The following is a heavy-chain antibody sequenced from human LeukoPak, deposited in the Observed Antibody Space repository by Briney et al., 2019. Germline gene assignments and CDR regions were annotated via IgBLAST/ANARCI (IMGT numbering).Heavy chain of an antibody. D-gene: IGHD2-15*01. CDR1: GFTFSSYA. J-gene: IGHJ4*02. V-gene: IGHV3-30-3*01. Sequence: GGPLRLSCAASGFTFSSYAMHWVRQAPGKGLEWVAVISCDGSNKYYADSVKGRFTISRDNSKNTLYLQMNSLRAEDTAVYYCAKDVARCSGGSCHGVYFDYWGQGTLVTVSS. CDR2: ISCDGSNK. CDR3: AKDVARCSGGSCHGVYFDY.